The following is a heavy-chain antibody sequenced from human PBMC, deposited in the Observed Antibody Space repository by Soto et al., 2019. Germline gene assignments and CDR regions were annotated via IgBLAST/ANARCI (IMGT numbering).Heavy chain of an antibody. J-gene: IGHJ6*03. Sequence: SETLSLTCAVYGGSFSGYYWSWIRQPPGKGLEWIGEINHSGSTNYNPSLKSRVTISVDTSKNQFSLKLSSVTAADTAVYYCARGKARLRPYYYYMDVWGKGTTVTVSS. D-gene: IGHD6-19*01. V-gene: IGHV4-34*01. CDR3: ARGKARLRPYYYYMDV. CDR1: GGSFSGYY. CDR2: INHSGST.